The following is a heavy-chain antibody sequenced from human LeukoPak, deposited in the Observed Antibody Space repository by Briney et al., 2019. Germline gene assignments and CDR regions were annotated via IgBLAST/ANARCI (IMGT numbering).Heavy chain of an antibody. V-gene: IGHV3-66*01. CDR2: IYSGGST. D-gene: IGHD3-22*01. Sequence: GGSLRLSCAASGFTFSSYAMSWVRQAPGKGLEWVSVIYSGGSTYDADSVKGRFTISRDKSKNTLYLQMTSLRAEDTAVYYCARAHSSGYHYVDYWGQGTLVTVSS. CDR1: GFTFSSYA. J-gene: IGHJ4*02. CDR3: ARAHSSGYHYVDY.